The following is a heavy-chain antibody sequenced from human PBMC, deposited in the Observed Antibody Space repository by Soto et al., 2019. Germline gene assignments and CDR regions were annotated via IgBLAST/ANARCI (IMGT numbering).Heavy chain of an antibody. CDR3: ARVDNWNYYYGMDV. V-gene: IGHV4-59*02. J-gene: IGHJ6*02. CDR2: TSHSGST. CDR1: GGSVTSYY. D-gene: IGHD1-20*01. Sequence: SETLSLTCTVFGGSVTSYYWTWIRQPPGKGLEWIGFTSHSGSTNYNPSLQSRVSMSVDTSKNQFSLKLISVTAADTAVYFCARVDNWNYYYGMDVWGRGTTVTVS.